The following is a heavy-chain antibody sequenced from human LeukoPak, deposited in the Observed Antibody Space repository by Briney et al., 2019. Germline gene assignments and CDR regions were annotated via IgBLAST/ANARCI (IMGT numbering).Heavy chain of an antibody. J-gene: IGHJ4*02. CDR2: TKNKGERHIT. D-gene: IGHD6-13*01. CDR3: ARDTAAALDY. CDR1: GFTFSNHY. V-gene: IGHV3-72*01. Sequence: GGSLRLSSAASGFTFSNHYMDWVRQAPGKGLEWLSRTKNKGERHITDYAASMKGRFFSSSDDSKHSLYLQMNSLQTDATGIYYCARDTAAALDYWGQGILVTVSS.